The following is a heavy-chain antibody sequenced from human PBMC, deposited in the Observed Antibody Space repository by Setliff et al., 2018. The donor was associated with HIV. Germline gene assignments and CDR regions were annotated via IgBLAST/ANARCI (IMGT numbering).Heavy chain of an antibody. V-gene: IGHV3-21*01. CDR1: VIPFSAHT. CDR2: ISANSIFK. CDR3: ARDLNGGDFDY. J-gene: IGHJ4*02. Sequence: LRLSCTASVIPFSAHTLNWVRRAPGKGLEWVSSISANSIFKYYADSVKGRFSISRDNAKKSVSLQMDSLRAEDSAVYYCARDLNGGDFDYWGQGTLVTVSS. D-gene: IGHD2-21*01.